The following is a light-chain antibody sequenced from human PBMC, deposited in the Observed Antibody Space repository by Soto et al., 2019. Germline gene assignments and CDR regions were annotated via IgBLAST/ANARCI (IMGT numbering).Light chain of an antibody. Sequence: QSALTQPPSASGSPGQSVTISCTGTSSDVGGYNYVSWYQQQSGKAPKLMIYEVSKRPSGVPDRFSGSKSGNTASLTVSGLQAEDEADYCCSSYAGSNTVVFGGGTKVTVL. CDR1: SSDVGGYNY. CDR3: SSYAGSNTVV. CDR2: EVS. J-gene: IGLJ2*01. V-gene: IGLV2-8*01.